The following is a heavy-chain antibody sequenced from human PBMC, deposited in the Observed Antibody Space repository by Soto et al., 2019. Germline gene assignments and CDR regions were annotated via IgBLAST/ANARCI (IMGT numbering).Heavy chain of an antibody. D-gene: IGHD6-6*01. V-gene: IGHV3-21*01. J-gene: IGHJ4*02. CDR1: GLIISHYG. CDR3: ARALFSSSSEY. CDR2: ISSSASSI. Sequence: EVQLVESGGGLVQPGESLRLSCAASGLIISHYGMIWVRQAPGKGLEWVSAISSSASSIYYADSVKGRFTISRDNAKNSLYLQMNSLRAEDTAVYYCARALFSSSSEYWGQGALVTVSS.